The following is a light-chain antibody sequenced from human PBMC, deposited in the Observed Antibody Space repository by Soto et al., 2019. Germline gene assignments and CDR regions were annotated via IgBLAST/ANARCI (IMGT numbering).Light chain of an antibody. Sequence: DIHLTQSPSFLSASVGDRVTITCRASQGIACSLAWYQQKAGKAPKLLIYAASTLESGVPSRFSGSGPGTEFTLTISSLQPEDFGIYYCQQFNSYPLTFGGGTKVEIK. CDR2: AAS. CDR3: QQFNSYPLT. J-gene: IGKJ4*01. CDR1: QGIACS. V-gene: IGKV1-9*01.